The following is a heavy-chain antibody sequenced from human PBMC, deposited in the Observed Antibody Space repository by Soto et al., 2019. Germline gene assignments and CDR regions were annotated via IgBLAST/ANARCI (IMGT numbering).Heavy chain of an antibody. CDR3: GRGSGPRGRPY. D-gene: IGHD1-26*01. J-gene: IGHJ1*01. CDR2: ISGDGTTT. CDR1: GFIFTNYW. V-gene: IGHV3-74*01. Sequence: EVQLVESGGGLVQPGGALRLSCAASGFIFTNYWMHWVRQAPGERLLWVASISGDGTTTTYVDSAKGRFTISKDNAKKTVYLQMNGLRTEDTAVYYCGRGSGPRGRPYWGQGMTVNVSS.